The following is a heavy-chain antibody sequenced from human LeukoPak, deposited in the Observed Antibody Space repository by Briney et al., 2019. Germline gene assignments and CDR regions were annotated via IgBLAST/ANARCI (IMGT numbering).Heavy chain of an antibody. CDR3: AAGGYYYGSAAFDP. J-gene: IGHJ5*02. Sequence: SETLSLTCAVSGGSTSSGGYSWSWIRQPPGKGLEWIGYIYHSGSTYYNPSLKSRVTISVDRSKNQFSLKLSSVTAADTAVYYCAAGGYYYGSAAFDPWGQGTLVTVSS. CDR2: IYHSGST. D-gene: IGHD3-10*01. V-gene: IGHV4-30-2*01. CDR1: GGSTSSGGYS.